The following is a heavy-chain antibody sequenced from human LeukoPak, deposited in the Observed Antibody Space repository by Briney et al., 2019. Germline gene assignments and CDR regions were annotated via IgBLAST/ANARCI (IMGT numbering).Heavy chain of an antibody. J-gene: IGHJ4*02. Sequence: SGGSLRLSCAASGFTFSSYAMHWVRQAPGKGLEWVAVISYDGSNKYYADSVKGRFTISRDNSKNTLYLQMNSLRAEDTAVYYCARDRGRYSYGYYFDYWGQGTLVTVSS. V-gene: IGHV3-30-3*01. CDR2: ISYDGSNK. CDR3: ARDRGRYSYGYYFDY. CDR1: GFTFSSYA. D-gene: IGHD5-18*01.